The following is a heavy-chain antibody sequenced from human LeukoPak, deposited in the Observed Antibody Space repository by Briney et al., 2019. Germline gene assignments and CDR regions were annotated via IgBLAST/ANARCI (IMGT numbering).Heavy chain of an antibody. Sequence: SQTLSLTCAISGDSVSSNSATWNWIRQSPSRGLEWLGRTYYRSKWYSDYAVSVKGRITINPDTSKNQFSLQLNSVTPEDTAVYYCARGLVPEGHHYYYYMDVWGKGTTVTVSS. V-gene: IGHV6-1*01. D-gene: IGHD3-9*01. J-gene: IGHJ6*03. CDR3: ARGLVPEGHHYYYYMDV. CDR1: GDSVSSNSAT. CDR2: TYYRSKWYS.